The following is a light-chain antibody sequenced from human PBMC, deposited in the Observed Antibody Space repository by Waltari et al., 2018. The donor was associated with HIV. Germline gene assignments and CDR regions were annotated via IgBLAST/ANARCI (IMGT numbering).Light chain of an antibody. J-gene: IGKJ1*01. CDR3: EQSYDFPRT. CDR2: SAS. Sequence: DIQMTQSPSSLSASVGGTVTFTCRSSQKIGIYVTWYQHTSGRPPRLLIFSASSLQRGVSSRFSGRGSGTDFTLTINNLQPEDFATYYCEQSYDFPRTFGQGTTVE. V-gene: IGKV1-39*01. CDR1: QKIGIY.